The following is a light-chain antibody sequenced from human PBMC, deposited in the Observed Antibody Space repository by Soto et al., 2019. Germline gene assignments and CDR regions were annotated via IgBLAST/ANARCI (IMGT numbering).Light chain of an antibody. J-gene: IGLJ1*01. Sequence: QTVLTQPPSVSGAPGQRSTISCTGSSSNIGAGYDVHWYQQLPGTAPKLLIYGNSNRPSGVPDRFSGSKSGTSASLAITGLQAEHEADYYCQSYDSSLSVNYVFGTGTKVTVL. CDR3: QSYDSSLSVNYV. CDR1: SSNIGAGYD. V-gene: IGLV1-40*01. CDR2: GNS.